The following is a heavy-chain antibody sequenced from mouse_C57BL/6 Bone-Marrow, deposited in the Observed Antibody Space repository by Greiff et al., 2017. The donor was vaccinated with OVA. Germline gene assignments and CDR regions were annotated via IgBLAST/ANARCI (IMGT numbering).Heavy chain of an antibody. J-gene: IGHJ3*01. V-gene: IGHV3-6*01. CDR1: GYSITSGYY. CDR2: ISYDGSN. CDR3: ARGKKLDYDFF. D-gene: IGHD2-4*01. Sequence: EVQLVESGPGLVKPSQSLSLTCSVTGYSITSGYYWNWIRQFPGNKLEWMGYISYDGSNNYNPSLKNRISITRDTSKNQFFLKLNSVTTEDTATYYCARGKKLDYDFFWGQGTLVTVSA.